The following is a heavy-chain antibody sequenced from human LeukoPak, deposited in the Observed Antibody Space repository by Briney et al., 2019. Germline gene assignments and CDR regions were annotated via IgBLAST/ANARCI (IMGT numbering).Heavy chain of an antibody. CDR1: GGSISPYF. J-gene: IGHJ5*02. CDR3: ARDDYRGVTNFDP. Sequence: PSETLSLTCTVSGGSISPYFWSWMRQTPEKGLEWIGYISYTGSTNYNPALKSRVNISVDTSKNQFSLQLTSVTAADTAVYYCARDDYRGVTNFDPWGQGTLVTVSS. D-gene: IGHD3-10*01. CDR2: ISYTGST. V-gene: IGHV4-59*01.